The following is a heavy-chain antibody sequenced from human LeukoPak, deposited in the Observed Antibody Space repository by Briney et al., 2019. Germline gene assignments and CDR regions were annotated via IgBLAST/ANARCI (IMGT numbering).Heavy chain of an antibody. J-gene: IGHJ4*02. V-gene: IGHV1-8*01. CDR1: GYTFTSYD. Sequence: ASVKVSCKASGYTFTSYDINWVRQATGQGLEWMGWMNPNSGNTGYAQKFQGRVTMTRNTSISTAYMELSSLRSEDTAVYYCARAPSITGTTPPGYWGQGTLFTVSS. D-gene: IGHD1-7*01. CDR3: ARAPSITGTTPPGY. CDR2: MNPNSGNT.